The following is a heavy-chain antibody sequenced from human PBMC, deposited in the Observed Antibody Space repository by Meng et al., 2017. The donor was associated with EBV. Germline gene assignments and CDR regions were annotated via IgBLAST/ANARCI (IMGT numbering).Heavy chain of an antibody. CDR2: IRSKAKSYAT. CDR1: GFTFSGSA. CDR3: TRMSSPLDY. D-gene: IGHD2-2*01. V-gene: IGHV3-73*02. Sequence: EVQVVESGVGLVRPGGALKLSCAASGFTFSGSAMHWVRQASGKGLEWVGRIRSKAKSYATAYAASVKGRFTISRDDSKNTAYLQMNSLKTEDTAVYYCTRMSSPLDYWGQGTLVTVSS. J-gene: IGHJ4*02.